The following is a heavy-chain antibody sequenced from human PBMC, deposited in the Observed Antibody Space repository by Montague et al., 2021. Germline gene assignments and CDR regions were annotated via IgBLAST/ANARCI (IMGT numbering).Heavy chain of an antibody. D-gene: IGHD3-22*01. J-gene: IGHJ3*02. Sequence: SLRLSCAASGFTVSSNYMSWVRQPQRQGWEGASLIYSSGNTNTANPVKDRFTISRDNSKNMVYLQMNSLRAEDTAVYFCARHFDRSGYRHFDIWGQGTMVTVSS. CDR3: ARHFDRSGYRHFDI. CDR1: GFTVSSNY. CDR2: IYSSGNT. V-gene: IGHV3-53*01.